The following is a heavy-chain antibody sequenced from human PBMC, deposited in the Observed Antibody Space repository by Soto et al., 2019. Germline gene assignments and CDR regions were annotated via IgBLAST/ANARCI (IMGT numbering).Heavy chain of an antibody. CDR3: ARSLVSSVLSIVEAPASIGNCFDP. Sequence: QVQLVQSGAEVRKPGASVKVSCKASGYTFPGYYIHWVRQAPGQGLEWMGWMKPNSGGTQYAQKFQGRVTMTRDTPISTAYMELSRLRSDDTAVYFCARSLVSSVLSIVEAPASIGNCFDPWGQGTMFTVSS. J-gene: IGHJ5*02. V-gene: IGHV1-2*02. CDR1: GYTFPGYY. CDR2: MKPNSGGT. D-gene: IGHD2-2*01.